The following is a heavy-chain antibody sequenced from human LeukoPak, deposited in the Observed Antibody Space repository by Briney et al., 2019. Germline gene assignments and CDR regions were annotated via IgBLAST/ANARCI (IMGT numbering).Heavy chain of an antibody. CDR3: VLTSPDY. CDR1: GFTFSSYD. Sequence: GGSLRLSCAASGFTFSSYDMSWVRQAPGKGLEWVSVISGRGDSTYYADSVKGRFTISRDNAKNSLYLQMNSLRAEDTAVYYCVLTSPDYWGQGTLVTVSS. V-gene: IGHV3-23*01. CDR2: ISGRGDST. J-gene: IGHJ4*02.